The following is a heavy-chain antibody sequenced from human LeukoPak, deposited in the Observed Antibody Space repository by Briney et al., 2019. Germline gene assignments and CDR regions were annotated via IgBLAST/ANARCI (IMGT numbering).Heavy chain of an antibody. D-gene: IGHD4-17*01. Sequence: GGSLRLSCAASGFTFSSYGMHWVRQAPGKGLEWVAVIWYDGSNKYYADSVKGRFTISRDNSKNTLYLQMNSLRAEDTAVYYCARDVFAGDYDAFDIWGQGTMVTVSS. CDR1: GFTFSSYG. V-gene: IGHV3-33*01. CDR2: IWYDGSNK. CDR3: ARDVFAGDYDAFDI. J-gene: IGHJ3*02.